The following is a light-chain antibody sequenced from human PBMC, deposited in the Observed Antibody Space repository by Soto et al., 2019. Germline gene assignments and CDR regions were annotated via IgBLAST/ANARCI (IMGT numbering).Light chain of an antibody. CDR1: QSPSTW. CDR3: QQYKSYPWT. J-gene: IGKJ1*01. CDR2: KVS. Sequence: DIDMAPSPSTLSPYVGDRVIITCRASQSPSTWLAWYQQKPGKAPKLLVFKVSSLESGVPSRFSGSGSGTEFTLTISSLQPDDFATYYCQQYKSYPWTFGQGAKVDIK. V-gene: IGKV1-5*03.